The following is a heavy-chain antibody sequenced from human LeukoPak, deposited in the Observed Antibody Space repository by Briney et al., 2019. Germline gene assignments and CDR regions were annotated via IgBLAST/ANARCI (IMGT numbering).Heavy chain of an antibody. J-gene: IGHJ6*02. CDR2: IYPGDSDT. CDR3: ARTDCSSTSCYEPYYYYGMDV. V-gene: IGHV5-51*01. CDR1: GYSFTSYW. D-gene: IGHD2-2*01. Sequence: GESLKIPCKGSGYSFTSYWIGWVRQMPGKGLEWMGIIYPGDSDTRYSPSFQGQVTISADKSISTAYLQWSSLKASDTAMYYCARTDCSSTSCYEPYYYYGMDVWGQGTTVTVSS.